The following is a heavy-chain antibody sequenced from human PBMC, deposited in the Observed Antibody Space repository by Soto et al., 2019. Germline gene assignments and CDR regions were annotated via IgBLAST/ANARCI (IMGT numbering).Heavy chain of an antibody. CDR1: GYTFTDLS. J-gene: IGHJ6*02. V-gene: IGHV1-24*01. D-gene: IGHD1-1*01. CDR2: FDPEEDET. Sequence: ASVKVSCKVSGYTFTDLSVHWVRQAPGKGLEWMGGFDPEEDETIYAQKFKGRVAMTEDTSTDTAYMELSSLRSEDTAVYYCATLEGRGLPARQTSYFYYAMDVWGQGTTVTVSS. CDR3: ATLEGRGLPARQTSYFYYAMDV.